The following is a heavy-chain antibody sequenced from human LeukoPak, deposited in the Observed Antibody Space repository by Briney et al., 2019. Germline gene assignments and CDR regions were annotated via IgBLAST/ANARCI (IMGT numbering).Heavy chain of an antibody. CDR2: INSDGSST. D-gene: IGHD6-13*01. CDR1: GFTFSSYW. CDR3: AKDPISSSWDLDY. Sequence: GGSLRLSCAASGFTFSSYWMHWVRQAPGKGLVWVSRINSDGSSTSYADSVKGRFTISRDNAKNTLYLQMNSLRAEDTAVYYCAKDPISSSWDLDYWGQGTLVTVSS. V-gene: IGHV3-74*01. J-gene: IGHJ4*02.